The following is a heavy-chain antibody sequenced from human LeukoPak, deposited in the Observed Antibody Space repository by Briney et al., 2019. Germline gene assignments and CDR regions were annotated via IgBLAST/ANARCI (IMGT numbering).Heavy chain of an antibody. J-gene: IGHJ6*02. V-gene: IGHV3-64D*09. CDR1: GFPFSSYA. D-gene: IGHD2-8*01. Sequence: GGSLRLSCSASGFPFSSYAMHSVPHAPGKGLEYVSAISDSGGSTCYAASLKDRITISRDNSKNTLYHQMSSLRTEDTAVYFCVRGCSVGPYGMDVWGQGTTVTVSS. CDR3: VRGCSVGPYGMDV. CDR2: ISDSGGST.